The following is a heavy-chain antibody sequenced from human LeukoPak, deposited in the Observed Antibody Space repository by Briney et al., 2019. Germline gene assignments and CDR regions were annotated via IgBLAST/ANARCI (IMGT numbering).Heavy chain of an antibody. CDR2: ISGGGGST. CDR3: AKSSYYDSSGYYREYYFDY. Sequence: GGSLRLSCAASGFTFSCYAMSWVRQAPGKGLEWVSAISGGGGSTHYADSVKGRFTISRDNSKNTLYLQMSSLRAGDTAVYYCAKSSYYDSSGYYREYYFDYWGQGTLVTVSS. D-gene: IGHD3-22*01. CDR1: GFTFSCYA. V-gene: IGHV3-23*01. J-gene: IGHJ4*02.